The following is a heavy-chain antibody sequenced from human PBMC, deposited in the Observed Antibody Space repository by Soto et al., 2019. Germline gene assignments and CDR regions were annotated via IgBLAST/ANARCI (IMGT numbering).Heavy chain of an antibody. CDR1: GGSINSGRSS. CDR3: ARVAGVAYCGGDCYHFDY. V-gene: IGHV4-30-4*08. CDR2: ISYRVDT. J-gene: IGHJ4*02. Sequence: SETLSLTCSVSGGSINSGRSSWNWIRQPPGKGLEWIGYISYRVDTYYSPSLKSRVTMSIDTSKNQFSLNVSSVTAADTAVYYCARVAGVAYCGGDCYHFDYWGQGTLVTVSS. D-gene: IGHD2-21*02.